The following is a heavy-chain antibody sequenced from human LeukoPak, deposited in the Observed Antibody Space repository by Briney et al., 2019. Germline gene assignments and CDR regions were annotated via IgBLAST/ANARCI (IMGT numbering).Heavy chain of an antibody. CDR2: IYYSGST. CDR1: GGSISSFY. CDR3: ARSLSANLVFFL. V-gene: IGHV4-59*08. J-gene: IGHJ6*02. Sequence: PSETLSLTCTVSGGSISSFYWSWIRQLPGKGLEWIGYIYYSGSTNYNPSLKSRVTISVDTSKNQFSLKLSSVTAADTAVYYCARSLSANLVFFLWGQGTTVTVSS. D-gene: IGHD2/OR15-2a*01.